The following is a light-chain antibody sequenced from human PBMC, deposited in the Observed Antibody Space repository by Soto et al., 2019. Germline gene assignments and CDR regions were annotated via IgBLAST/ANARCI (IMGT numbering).Light chain of an antibody. V-gene: IGKV3-15*01. CDR1: QSVSSN. CDR2: GAS. CDR3: QHYNSYSEA. J-gene: IGKJ1*01. Sequence: EIVITQSPATLSVSPGERATLSFRASQSVSSNLAWYQQKPGQAPRLLIYGASTRATGIPARFSGSGSGTEFTLTISSLQPDDFATYYCQHYNSYSEAFGQGTKVDIK.